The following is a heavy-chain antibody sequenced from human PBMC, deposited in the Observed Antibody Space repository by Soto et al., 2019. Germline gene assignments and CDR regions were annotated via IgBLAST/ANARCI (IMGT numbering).Heavy chain of an antibody. V-gene: IGHV4-39*07. J-gene: IGHJ6*03. CDR2: IYYSGST. D-gene: IGHD6-6*01. CDR1: GGSISSSSYY. Sequence: TSETLSLTCTVSGGSISSSSYYWGWIRQPPGKGLEWIGSIYYSGSTNYNPSLKSRVTISVDTSKNQFSLKLSSVTAADTAVYYCARAVMDSSSSDYYYYYYMDVWGKGTTVTVSS. CDR3: ARAVMDSSSSDYYYYYYMDV.